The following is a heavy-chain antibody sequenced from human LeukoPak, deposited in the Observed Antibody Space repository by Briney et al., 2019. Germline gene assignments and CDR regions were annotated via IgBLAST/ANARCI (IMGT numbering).Heavy chain of an antibody. CDR3: ALVYATGRLSYYYYYYGMDV. CDR1: GFTFSSYA. J-gene: IGHJ6*02. V-gene: IGHV3-30-3*01. CDR2: ISYDGSNK. D-gene: IGHD2-8*01. Sequence: GRSLRLSCAASGFTFSSYAMHWVRQAPGKGLEWVAVISYDGSNKYYADSVKGRFTISRDNSKNTLYLQMNSLRAEDTAVYYCALVYATGRLSYYYYYYGMDVWGQGTTVTVSS.